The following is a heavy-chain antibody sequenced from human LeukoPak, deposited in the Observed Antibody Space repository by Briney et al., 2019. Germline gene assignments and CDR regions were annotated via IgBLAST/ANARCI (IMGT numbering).Heavy chain of an antibody. CDR1: GFTFSSYG. V-gene: IGHV3-30*18. D-gene: IGHD3-22*01. CDR3: AKDRSSGPHYYYGMDV. J-gene: IGHJ6*02. CDR2: VSYLGDDQ. Sequence: GGSLRLSCAASGFTFSSYGIHWVRQSPGKGLEWVAVVSYLGDDQFYAESVKGRFTITRDNSKKTVFLQMNSLRGEDTAVYYCAKDRSSGPHYYYGMDVWGRGTTVIVSS.